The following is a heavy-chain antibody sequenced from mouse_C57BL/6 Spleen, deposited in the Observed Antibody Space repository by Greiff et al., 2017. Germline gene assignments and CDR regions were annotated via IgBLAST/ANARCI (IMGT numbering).Heavy chain of an antibody. Sequence: QVQLQQSGAELVKPGASVKLSCKASGYTFTSYWMHWVKQRPGRGLEWIGRIGPNSGGTKYNEKFKSKATLTVDKPSSTAYMQLSSLTSEDAAVYYCSRGDDYEWYYEVWGTGTTVTVAS. V-gene: IGHV1-72*01. CDR3: SRGDDYEWYYEV. J-gene: IGHJ1*03. CDR1: GYTFTSYW. D-gene: IGHD2-4*01. CDR2: IGPNSGGT.